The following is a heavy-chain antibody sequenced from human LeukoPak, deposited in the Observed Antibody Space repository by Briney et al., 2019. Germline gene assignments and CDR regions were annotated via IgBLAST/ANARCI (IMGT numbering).Heavy chain of an antibody. Sequence: PGGSLRLSCAASGFTFDDYGMSWVRQAPGKGLEWVSGINWNGGSTGYADSVKGRFTISRDNVKSSLYLQMNSLRAEDTAVYYCTRVTYSSSWYGYYYYMDVWGKGTTVTVSS. V-gene: IGHV3-20*04. CDR3: TRVTYSSSWYGYYYYMDV. J-gene: IGHJ6*03. CDR1: GFTFDDYG. CDR2: INWNGGST. D-gene: IGHD6-13*01.